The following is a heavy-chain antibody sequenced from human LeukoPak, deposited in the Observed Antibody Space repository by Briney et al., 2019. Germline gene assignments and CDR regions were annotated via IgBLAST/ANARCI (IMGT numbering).Heavy chain of an antibody. Sequence: GGPLRLSCAASGFTFSSYAMHWVRQAPGKGLEWVAVISYDGSNKYYADSVKGRFTISRDNSKNTLYLQMNSLRAEDTAVYYCARVEYWGSKIYYYGMDVRGQGTTVTVSS. CDR3: ARVEYWGSKIYYYGMDV. V-gene: IGHV3-30-3*01. CDR1: GFTFSSYA. CDR2: ISYDGSNK. J-gene: IGHJ6*02. D-gene: IGHD2-8*02.